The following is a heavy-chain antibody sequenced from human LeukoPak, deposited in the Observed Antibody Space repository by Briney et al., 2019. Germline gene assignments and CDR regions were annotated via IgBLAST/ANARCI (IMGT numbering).Heavy chain of an antibody. CDR1: GFTFSTSA. CDR2: ISVSGATT. Sequence: GGSLRLSCAASGFTFSTSAMSWVRQAPGKGLEWVSGISVSGATTNYADSVKGRFTISRDNSKNTLYLQMNSLRAEDTAVYYCAKDPPPVVPAAFDYWGQGTLVTVSS. J-gene: IGHJ4*02. CDR3: AKDPPPVVPAAFDY. V-gene: IGHV3-23*01. D-gene: IGHD2-2*01.